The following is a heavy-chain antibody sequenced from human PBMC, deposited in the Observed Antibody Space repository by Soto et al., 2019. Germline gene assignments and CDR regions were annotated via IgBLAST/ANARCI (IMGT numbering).Heavy chain of an antibody. CDR1: GYSFPNYW. D-gene: IGHD6-6*01. CDR3: SKFKYSTSVRYLQH. CDR2: IYPSYSDT. V-gene: IGHV5-51*01. J-gene: IGHJ1*01. Sequence: PGESLKISCKGSGYSFPNYWIGWVRQLPGKGLEWMGSIYPSYSDTRYSPSFQGQVTISADKSISTAYLQWTSLKASDTAIYYCSKFKYSTSVRYLQHWGQGTPVTVSS.